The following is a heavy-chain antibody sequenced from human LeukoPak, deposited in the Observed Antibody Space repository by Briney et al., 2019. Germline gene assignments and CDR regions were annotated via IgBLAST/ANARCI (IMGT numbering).Heavy chain of an antibody. CDR2: KYYSGST. V-gene: IGHV4-61*01. J-gene: IGHJ4*02. D-gene: IGHD3-16*01. CDR3: ARGRSYGFDFDS. CDR1: GVSINTCCYY. Sequence: SETLSLTCAVSGVSINTCCYYWTWIRQPPGKGLEWIGYKYYSGSTRYNSSLSSRLTISLDTSKNQFSLRLTFVTAADTAVYYCARGRSYGFDFDSWGQGTLVIVSS.